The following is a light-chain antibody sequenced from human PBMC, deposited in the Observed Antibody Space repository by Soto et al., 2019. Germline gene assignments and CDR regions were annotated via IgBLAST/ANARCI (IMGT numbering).Light chain of an antibody. V-gene: IGKV1-39*01. J-gene: IGKJ1*01. CDR3: HQTYTTSWT. Sequence: DIQMTQSPSSLSASVGDRVTITCRASESINSYLNWYQHKPGQAPNLLIYAASSLQSGVPSRFSGSGSGTDFTLTISNLQPEDFATYYCHQTYTTSWTFGQGTKVEIK. CDR1: ESINSY. CDR2: AAS.